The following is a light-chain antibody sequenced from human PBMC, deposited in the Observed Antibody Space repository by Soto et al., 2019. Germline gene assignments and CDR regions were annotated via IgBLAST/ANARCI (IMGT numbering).Light chain of an antibody. V-gene: IGKV1-12*01. Sequence: DIQMTQSHPSLSASVGEGSTITCRRVRGISAWLAWNQQKPGKAPKLLIYAASSLQSGVPSRFSGSGSGTDFTLTISSLQPEDFATYYCQQANSFPPTFGQGTRLEIK. CDR1: RGISAW. CDR3: QQANSFPPT. J-gene: IGKJ5*01. CDR2: AAS.